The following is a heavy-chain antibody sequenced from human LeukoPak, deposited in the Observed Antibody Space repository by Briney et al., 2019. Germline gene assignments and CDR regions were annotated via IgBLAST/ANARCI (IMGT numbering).Heavy chain of an antibody. CDR1: GYTFTGYY. J-gene: IGHJ6*03. CDR2: INPISGGT. Sequence: ASVKVSCKASGYTFTGYYMHWVRQAPGQGLEWMGWINPISGGTYYAQKFQGRVTMTRDTSISTAYMELSRLRSDDTAVYYCARGPGGRSGYYPLEDYYYNYYMDVWGKGTTVTVSS. D-gene: IGHD3-22*01. CDR3: ARGPGGRSGYYPLEDYYYNYYMDV. V-gene: IGHV1-2*02.